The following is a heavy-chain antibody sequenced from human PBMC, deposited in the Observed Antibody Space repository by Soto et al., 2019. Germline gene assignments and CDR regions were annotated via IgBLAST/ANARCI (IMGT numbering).Heavy chain of an antibody. CDR1: GCTFSSYA. Sequence: QVQLVQSGAEVKKPGSSVKVSCKASGCTFSSYAISWVRQAPGQGLEWMGGIIPIFGTANYAQKFQGRVTITADESTSTAYMELSSLRSEDTAVYYCARGNDYVWGSYRNSFDYWGQGTLVTVSS. D-gene: IGHD3-16*02. V-gene: IGHV1-69*01. J-gene: IGHJ4*02. CDR3: ARGNDYVWGSYRNSFDY. CDR2: IIPIFGTA.